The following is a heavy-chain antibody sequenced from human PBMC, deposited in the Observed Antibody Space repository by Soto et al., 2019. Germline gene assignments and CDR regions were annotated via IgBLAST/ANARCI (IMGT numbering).Heavy chain of an antibody. V-gene: IGHV4-4*02. J-gene: IGHJ5*02. CDR2: IYEPGRT. CDR1: GASIGDTYW. Sequence: SETLSLTCAVSGASIGDTYWWNWVRQPPGKGLEWIGEIYEPGRTNYNPSLSSRVTISVDKSKNHFSLQLRFLTAADTAVYFCARNSLSTSSYNFLDPWGQWAQVIVSS. D-gene: IGHD1-20*01. CDR3: ARNSLSTSSYNFLDP.